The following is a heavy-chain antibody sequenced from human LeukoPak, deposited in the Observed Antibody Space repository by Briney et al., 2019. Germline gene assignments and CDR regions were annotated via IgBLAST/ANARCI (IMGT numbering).Heavy chain of an antibody. CDR3: TRVGYIDEGIDY. J-gene: IGHJ4*02. CDR2: IKQDGSKK. D-gene: IGHD5-12*01. V-gene: IGHV3-7*04. CDR1: GFPFSSYW. Sequence: XGSLRLSCVASGFPFSSYWMTWVRQAPGKGLEWVANIKQDGSKKSYVDSVKGRFTTSRDNAKNSLYLQMNSLRAEDTAIYYCTRVGYIDEGIDYWGQGTLVTVSS.